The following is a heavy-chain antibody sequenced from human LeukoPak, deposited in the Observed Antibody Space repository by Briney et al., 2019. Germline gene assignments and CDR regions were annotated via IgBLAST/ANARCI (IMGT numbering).Heavy chain of an antibody. V-gene: IGHV3-23*01. CDR3: VKNMESYGDSSTDS. J-gene: IGHJ4*02. CDR1: RYTFSSYA. Sequence: GGSLRLSCAASRYTFSSYAMSWVRQTPEKGPEWVSAISDSGGSIHYADSVKGRFTISRDNSKNTLHLQMKSLRAEDTAVYYCVKNMESYGDSSTDSWGQGTLVTVSS. D-gene: IGHD4-17*01. CDR2: ISDSGGSI.